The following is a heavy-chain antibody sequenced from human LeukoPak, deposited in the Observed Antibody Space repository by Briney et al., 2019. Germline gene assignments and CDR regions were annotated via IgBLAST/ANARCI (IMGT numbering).Heavy chain of an antibody. CDR1: GFTFSSYS. D-gene: IGHD5-12*01. CDR2: ISSSGSYI. CDR3: AKDRYSGSSFDY. J-gene: IGHJ4*02. Sequence: PGGSLRLSCAASGFTFSSYSMNWVRQAPGKGLEWVSSISSSGSYIYYADSVKGRFTISRDNAKNSLYLQMNSLRAEDTAVYYCAKDRYSGSSFDYWGQGTLVTVSS. V-gene: IGHV3-21*01.